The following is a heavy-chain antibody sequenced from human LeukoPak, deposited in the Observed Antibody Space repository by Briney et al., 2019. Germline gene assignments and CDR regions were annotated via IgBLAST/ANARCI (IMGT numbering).Heavy chain of an antibody. D-gene: IGHD3-10*01. Sequence: GASVKVSCKASGYTFTGYYMHWVRQAPGQGLEWMGWINPNSGGTNYAQKFQGWVTMTRDTSISTAYMELSRLRSDDTAVYYCARAGGGSGSQGAFDIWGQGTMVTVSS. CDR3: ARAGGGSGSQGAFDI. V-gene: IGHV1-2*04. CDR1: GYTFTGYY. CDR2: INPNSGGT. J-gene: IGHJ3*02.